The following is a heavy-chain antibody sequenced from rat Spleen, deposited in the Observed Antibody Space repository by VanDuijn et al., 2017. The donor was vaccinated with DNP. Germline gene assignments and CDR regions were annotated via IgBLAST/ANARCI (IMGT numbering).Heavy chain of an antibody. CDR2: IWSGGST. D-gene: IGHD5-1*01. CDR1: GFSLTSNS. Sequence: QVQLKESGPGLVQPSQTLSLTCTVSGFSLTSNSVHWVRQPPGKGLEWVGAIWSGGSTDYNSALKSRLSISRDTSKSQVFLKMNSLQTEDTAIYFCLKLGEYWGQGVMVTVSS. J-gene: IGHJ2*01. V-gene: IGHV2-1*01. CDR3: LKLGEY.